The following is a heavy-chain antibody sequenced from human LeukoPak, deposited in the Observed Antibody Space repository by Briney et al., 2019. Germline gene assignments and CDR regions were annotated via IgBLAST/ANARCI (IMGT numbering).Heavy chain of an antibody. CDR2: IFPSGGEI. J-gene: IGHJ4*02. Sequence: GGSLRLSCAASGFTFSTFAMIWVRQPPGKGLEWVSSIFPSGGEIHYADSVRGRFTISRDNSKNTLYLQINSLRAEDTAVYYCAKEGRWLDSWGQGTLVTVS. CDR1: GFTFSTFA. CDR3: AKEGRWLDS. D-gene: IGHD4-23*01. V-gene: IGHV3-23*01.